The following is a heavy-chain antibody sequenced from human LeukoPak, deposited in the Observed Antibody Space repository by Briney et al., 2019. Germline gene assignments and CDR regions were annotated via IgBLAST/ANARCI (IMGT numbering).Heavy chain of an antibody. CDR3: ARELPGSSSWPNWLDP. D-gene: IGHD6-13*01. Sequence: SQTLSLTCAISGDSVSSNSAAWTWIRQSPSRGLEWLGRTYYRSKWYNDYAVSVKSRITINPDTSKNQFSLQLNSVTPEDTAVYYCARELPGSSSWPNWLDPWGQGTLVTVSS. CDR2: TYYRSKWYN. J-gene: IGHJ5*02. V-gene: IGHV6-1*01. CDR1: GDSVSSNSAA.